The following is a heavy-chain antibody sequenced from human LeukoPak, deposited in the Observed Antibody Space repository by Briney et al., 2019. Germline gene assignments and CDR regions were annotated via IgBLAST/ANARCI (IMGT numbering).Heavy chain of an antibody. V-gene: IGHV1-18*01. CDR1: GYTFTSYG. CDR3: ARVEVAAAGTWDYFDY. CDR2: ISAYNGNT. Sequence: GASVKVSRKASGYTFTSYGINWVRQAPGQGLEGMGWISAYNGNTKYAQKFQGTVTMTTDTSTTTAYMELRSLRSDDTAVYYCARVEVAAAGTWDYFDYWGQGTLVTVSS. D-gene: IGHD6-13*01. J-gene: IGHJ4*02.